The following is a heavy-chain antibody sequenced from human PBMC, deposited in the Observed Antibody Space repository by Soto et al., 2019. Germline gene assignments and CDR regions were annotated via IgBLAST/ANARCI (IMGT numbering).Heavy chain of an antibody. D-gene: IGHD3-3*01. J-gene: IGHJ3*02. CDR2: IRGSGGST. CDR3: AKPFGVVIISAFDI. CDR1: GFTFSSYA. V-gene: IGHV3-23*01. Sequence: EVQLLESGGGLVQPGGSLRLSCAASGFTFSSYAMSWVRQAPGKGLEWVSAIRGSGGSTYYADSVKSRFTISRDNSKNTLYLQMNSLRAEDTAVYDCAKPFGVVIISAFDIWGQGTMVTVSS.